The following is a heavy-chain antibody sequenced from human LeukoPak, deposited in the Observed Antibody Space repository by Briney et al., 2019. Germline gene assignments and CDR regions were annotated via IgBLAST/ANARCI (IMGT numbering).Heavy chain of an antibody. CDR1: GFTVSSNY. J-gene: IGHJ4*02. V-gene: IGHV3-66*01. CDR3: ARVGGLTIFGVADI. Sequence: PGGSLRLSCAASGFTVSSNYMSWVRQAPGKGLEWVSVIYSGGSTYYADSVKGRFTISRDNSKNTLYLQMNSLRAEDTAVYYCARVGGLTIFGVADIWGQGTLVTVSS. D-gene: IGHD3-3*01. CDR2: IYSGGST.